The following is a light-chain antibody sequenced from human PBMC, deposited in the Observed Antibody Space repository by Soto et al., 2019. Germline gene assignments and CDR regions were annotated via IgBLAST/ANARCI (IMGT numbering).Light chain of an antibody. CDR3: GGWDDSLSGPV. CDR1: SSNIGSNY. Sequence: QSVLTQPPSASGTPGQRVNISCSGSSSNIGSNYVYWYRQFPGTAPKLLIQRNNQRPSGVPARFSGSKSDTSASLAISGLRSEDEADYYCGGWDDSLSGPVFGGGTKLTV. J-gene: IGLJ2*01. CDR2: RNN. V-gene: IGLV1-47*01.